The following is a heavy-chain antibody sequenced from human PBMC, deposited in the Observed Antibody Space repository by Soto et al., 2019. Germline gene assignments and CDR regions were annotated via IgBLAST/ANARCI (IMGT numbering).Heavy chain of an antibody. J-gene: IGHJ6*02. CDR3: ARGRFWSGYYTRYYYYYVMDV. CDR1: GGSFSGYY. Sequence: PSETLSLTCAVYGGSFSGYYWSWIRQPPGKGLEWIGEINHSGSTNYNPSLKSRVTISVDTSKNQFSLKLSSVTAADTAVYYCARGRFWSGYYTRYYYYYVMDVWGQGTTVTVSS. CDR2: INHSGST. V-gene: IGHV4-34*01. D-gene: IGHD3-3*01.